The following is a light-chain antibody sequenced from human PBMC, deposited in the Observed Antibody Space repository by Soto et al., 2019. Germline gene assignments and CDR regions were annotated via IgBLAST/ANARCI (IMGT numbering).Light chain of an antibody. Sequence: DIQMTQSPSSLSASVGERVTITCRASQGISNYLAWYQQKPGKVPKLLIYAASTLQSGVPSRFSGSGSGTDFTLTISSLQPEDVATYYCQKYNSALSITFGQGTRLEIK. CDR1: QGISNY. CDR2: AAS. J-gene: IGKJ5*01. V-gene: IGKV1-27*01. CDR3: QKYNSALSIT.